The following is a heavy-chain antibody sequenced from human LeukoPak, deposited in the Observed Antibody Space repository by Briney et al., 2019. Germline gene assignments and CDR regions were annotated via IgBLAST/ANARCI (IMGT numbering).Heavy chain of an antibody. CDR3: AREVTAGHYYFDY. Sequence: GGSLRLSCAASGFTFRSYSMSWVRQAPGKGLEWVSYISWSSTIIYYADAVKGRFTISRDDAKNSLYLQMNSLRDEDTAVYYCAREVTAGHYYFDYWGQGTLVTVSS. J-gene: IGHJ4*02. CDR1: GFTFRSYS. D-gene: IGHD1-14*01. CDR2: ISWSSTII. V-gene: IGHV3-48*02.